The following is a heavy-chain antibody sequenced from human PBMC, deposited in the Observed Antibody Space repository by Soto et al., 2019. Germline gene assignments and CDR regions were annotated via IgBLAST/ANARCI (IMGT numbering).Heavy chain of an antibody. CDR2: IIPIFGTA. CDR1: GGTFSSYA. CDR3: ARDGHNWNYVYDY. Sequence: GASVKVSCKASGGTFSSYAISWVRQAPGQGLEWMGGIIPIFGTANYAQKFQGRVTITADKSTSTAYVELSSLRSEDTAVYYCARDGHNWNYVYDYWGQGTLVTVSS. D-gene: IGHD1-7*01. J-gene: IGHJ4*02. V-gene: IGHV1-69*06.